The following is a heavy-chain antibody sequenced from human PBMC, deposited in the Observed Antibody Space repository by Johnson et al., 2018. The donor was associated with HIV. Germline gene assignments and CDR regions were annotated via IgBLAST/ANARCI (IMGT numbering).Heavy chain of an antibody. CDR2: ISYDGSNK. Sequence: QVQLVESGGGVVQPGRSLRLSCAASGFTFSSYAMHWVRQAPGKGLEWVAVISYDGSNKYYADSVKGRFTISRDNSKNTLYLQMNSLRAEDRAVYYCAKDGGQNAFDIWGQGTMVTVSS. CDR1: GFTFSSYA. J-gene: IGHJ3*02. V-gene: IGHV3-30-3*01. CDR3: AKDGGQNAFDI.